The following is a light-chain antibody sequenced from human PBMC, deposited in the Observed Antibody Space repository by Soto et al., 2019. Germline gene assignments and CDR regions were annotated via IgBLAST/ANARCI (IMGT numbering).Light chain of an antibody. CDR1: QSVSSN. Sequence: EIVMTQSPATLSVSPGERATLSCRASQSVSSNLAWYQQKPGQAPRLLIYGASTRATGIPARFSGSGSGTEFTLTISSLQSEDFAVYYCQQYNNWPFTVGPGTKVDIK. CDR2: GAS. V-gene: IGKV3-15*01. J-gene: IGKJ3*01. CDR3: QQYNNWPFT.